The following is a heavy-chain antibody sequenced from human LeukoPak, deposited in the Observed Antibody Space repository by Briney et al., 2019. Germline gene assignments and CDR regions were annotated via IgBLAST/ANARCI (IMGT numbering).Heavy chain of an antibody. Sequence: GGSLRLSCAASGFTFSSYAMHWVRQAPGKGLEWVAVISYDGSNKYYTDSVKGRFTISRDNSKSTLYLQMNSLRAVDTAVYYCARDHSSSWYFDYWGQGTLVTVSS. CDR2: ISYDGSNK. V-gene: IGHV3-30*04. CDR3: ARDHSSSWYFDY. J-gene: IGHJ4*02. D-gene: IGHD6-13*01. CDR1: GFTFSSYA.